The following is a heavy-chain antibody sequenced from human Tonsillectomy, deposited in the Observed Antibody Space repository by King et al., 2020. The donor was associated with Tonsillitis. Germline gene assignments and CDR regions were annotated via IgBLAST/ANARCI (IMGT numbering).Heavy chain of an antibody. J-gene: IGHJ4*02. CDR2: IYWNGDN. CDR3: AHRQVGGPPGGYYFDY. Sequence: QFTLKESGPTLVKPTQTLTLTCTFSGFSLSTSGVGVGWIRQPPGKALEWLALIYWNGDNHYSPSLKSRLTISKDTSKNQVVLTMTNMDPVDTATYFCAHRQVGGPPGGYYFDYWGQGTLVTVSS. V-gene: IGHV2-5*01. CDR1: GFSLSTSGVG.